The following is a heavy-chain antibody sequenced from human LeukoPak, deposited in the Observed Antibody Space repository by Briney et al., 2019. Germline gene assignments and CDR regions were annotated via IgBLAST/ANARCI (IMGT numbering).Heavy chain of an antibody. CDR1: GGSISSSSYY. V-gene: IGHV4-39*01. J-gene: IGHJ6*03. D-gene: IGHD2-15*01. CDR2: IYYSGST. CDR3: ARRVAAKYYYYMDV. Sequence: TSETLSLTCTVSGGSISSSSYYWGWIRQPPGKGLERIGSIYYSGSTYYNPSLKSRVTISVDTSKNQFSLKLSSVTAADTAVYYCARRVAAKYYYYMDVWGKGTTVTVSS.